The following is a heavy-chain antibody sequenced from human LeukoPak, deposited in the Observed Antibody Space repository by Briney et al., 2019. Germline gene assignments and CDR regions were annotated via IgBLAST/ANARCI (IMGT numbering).Heavy chain of an antibody. CDR2: ITGAGSTT. Sequence: GGSLRLSCAASGVTFSTFAMSWVRQDPGRGLEWVSSITGAGSTTYYPESVKGRFTISRDNSKNTLYLQMNSLRAEDTAVYYCAKDRTYYYDSSGYYNFDYWGQGTLVTVSS. J-gene: IGHJ4*02. CDR3: AKDRTYYYDSSGYYNFDY. CDR1: GVTFSTFA. D-gene: IGHD3-22*01. V-gene: IGHV3-23*01.